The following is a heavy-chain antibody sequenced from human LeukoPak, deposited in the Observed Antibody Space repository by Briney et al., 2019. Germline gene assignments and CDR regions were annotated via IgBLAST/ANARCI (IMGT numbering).Heavy chain of an antibody. D-gene: IGHD3-10*01. J-gene: IGHJ4*02. CDR1: GVSISSYY. Sequence: SETLSLTCTVSGVSISSYYWRWIRQPPGKGLEGIGYIYYSGSTNYNPSLKSRVTISVDTSKNQFSLKLSSVTAADTAVYYCARRYYYGSGSFFFDYWGQGTLVTVSS. CDR2: IYYSGST. CDR3: ARRYYYGSGSFFFDY. V-gene: IGHV4-59*01.